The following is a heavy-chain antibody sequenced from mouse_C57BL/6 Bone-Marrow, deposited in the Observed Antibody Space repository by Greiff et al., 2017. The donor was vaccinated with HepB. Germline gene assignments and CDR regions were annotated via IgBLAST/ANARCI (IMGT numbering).Heavy chain of an antibody. CDR2: IYPGSGNT. Sequence: QVQLQQSGAELVRPGASVKLSCKASGYTFTDYCINWVKQRPGQGLEWIARIYPGSGNTYYNEKFKGKATLTAEKSSSTAYMQLSSLTSEDSAVYFCARGGGYYFDYWGQGTTLTVSS. V-gene: IGHV1-76*01. CDR3: ARGGGYYFDY. J-gene: IGHJ2*01. CDR1: GYTFTDYC. D-gene: IGHD1-1*02.